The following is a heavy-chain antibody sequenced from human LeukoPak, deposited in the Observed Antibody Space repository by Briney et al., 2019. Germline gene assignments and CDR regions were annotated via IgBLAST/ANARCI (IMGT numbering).Heavy chain of an antibody. Sequence: PGGSLRLSCAASGFTFSSYWMSWVRQAPGKGLEWVSAISGSGGSTYYADSVKGRFTITRDNSKNTLYLQMNSLRAEDTAVYYCARAPYSSLYYFDYWGQGTLVTVSS. CDR1: GFTFSSYW. D-gene: IGHD6-13*01. CDR2: ISGSGGST. J-gene: IGHJ4*02. V-gene: IGHV3-23*01. CDR3: ARAPYSSLYYFDY.